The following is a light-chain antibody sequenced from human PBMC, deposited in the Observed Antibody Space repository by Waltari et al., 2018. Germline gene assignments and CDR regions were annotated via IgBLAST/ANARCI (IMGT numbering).Light chain of an antibody. CDR1: NIGGKN. J-gene: IGLJ2*01. Sequence: SYEVTQPLSVSVALGQTARITCEGNNIGGKNVPWYQQKEGQAPVQVIYRDINRHSGIPERFSGSNSGNTATLTISRAQAEDEAEYFCQAWDTFTHVVFGGGTKLTVL. CDR3: QAWDTFTHVV. V-gene: IGLV3-9*01. CDR2: RDI.